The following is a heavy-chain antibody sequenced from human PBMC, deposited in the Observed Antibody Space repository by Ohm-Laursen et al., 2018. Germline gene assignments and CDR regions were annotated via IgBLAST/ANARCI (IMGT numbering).Heavy chain of an antibody. CDR3: ARLLRERVTFFGVVSSPYYFDY. V-gene: IGHV4-39*01. Sequence: SDTLSLTCSVSGDSISSSNYYWGWIRQPPGKGLEWIGFIYYIGTTYYNPSLKSRVTISVDTSKNQFSLSLSSVSAADTAVYYCARLLRERVTFFGVVSSPYYFDYWGPGTLVTVSS. J-gene: IGHJ4*02. CDR1: GDSISSSNYY. CDR2: IYYIGTT. D-gene: IGHD3-3*01.